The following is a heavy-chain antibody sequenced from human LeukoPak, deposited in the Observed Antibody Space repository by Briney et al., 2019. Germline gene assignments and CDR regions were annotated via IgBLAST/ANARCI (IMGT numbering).Heavy chain of an antibody. CDR3: ARRSAARDAFDI. V-gene: IGHV3-74*03. D-gene: IGHD6-6*01. J-gene: IGHJ3*02. CDR1: GFTFSSYS. Sequence: GGSLRLSCAASGFTFSSYSMNWVRQGPGKGLVWVSRIKSDGSSTTYADSVKGRFTISRDNAKNTLYLQMNSLRAEDTAVYYCARRSAARDAFDIWGQGTMVTVSS. CDR2: IKSDGSST.